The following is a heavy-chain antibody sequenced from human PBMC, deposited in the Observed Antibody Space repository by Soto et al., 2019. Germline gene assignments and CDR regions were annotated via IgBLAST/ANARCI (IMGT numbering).Heavy chain of an antibody. CDR3: ARGPRVSSTGTGAH. CDR1: GFTFSAYW. V-gene: IGHV3-74*01. D-gene: IGHD1-1*01. CDR2: ISDDGSTA. J-gene: IGHJ4*02. Sequence: GGSLRLSCSVSGFTFSAYWMHWVRQVPGKGVTWVSRISDDGSTATYADSVKGRFVISRDNAKNSLYLEMNTLRADDSGLYYCARGPRVSSTGTGAHWGRGTLVTVSS.